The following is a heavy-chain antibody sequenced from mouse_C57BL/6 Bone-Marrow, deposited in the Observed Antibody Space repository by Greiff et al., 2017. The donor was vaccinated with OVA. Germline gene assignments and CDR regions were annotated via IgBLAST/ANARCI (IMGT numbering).Heavy chain of an antibody. CDR1: GFTFTDYY. Sequence: EVQRVESGGGLVQPGGSLSLSCAASGFTFTDYYMSWVRQPPGKALEWLGFIRNKANGYTTEYSASVKGRFTISRDNSQSILYLQMNALRAEDSATYYCARSGYYGAMDYWGQGTSVTVSS. V-gene: IGHV7-3*01. D-gene: IGHD2-3*01. J-gene: IGHJ4*01. CDR3: ARSGYYGAMDY. CDR2: IRNKANGYTT.